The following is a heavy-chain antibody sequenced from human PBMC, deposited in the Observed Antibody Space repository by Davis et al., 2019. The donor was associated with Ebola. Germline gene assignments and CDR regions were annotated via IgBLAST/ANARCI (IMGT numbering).Heavy chain of an antibody. CDR3: AKKPGGVVVAATPAFDY. V-gene: IGHV1-2*06. CDR1: GYTFTDYS. D-gene: IGHD2-15*01. CDR2: INPNSGGT. J-gene: IGHJ4*02. Sequence: AASVKVSCKASGYTFTDYSMHWVRHAPGQGLEWMGRINPNSGGTNYAQKFQGRVTMTRDTSISTAYMELSRLRSDDTAVYYCAKKPGGVVVAATPAFDYWGQGTLVTVSS.